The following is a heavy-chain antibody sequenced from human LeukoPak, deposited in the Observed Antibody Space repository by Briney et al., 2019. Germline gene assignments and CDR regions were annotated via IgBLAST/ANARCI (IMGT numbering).Heavy chain of an antibody. J-gene: IGHJ4*02. CDR3: ARAHQNYFDY. CDR1: GYTFTGYY. Sequence: ASVKVSCKASGYTFTGYYMHWVRQAPGQGLEWMGWIIPNNGGTNYAQKFQGRVTMTRDTSISTAFMELSRLRSDDTAIYYCARAHQNYFDYWGQGTLVTVSS. CDR2: IIPNNGGT. V-gene: IGHV1-2*02.